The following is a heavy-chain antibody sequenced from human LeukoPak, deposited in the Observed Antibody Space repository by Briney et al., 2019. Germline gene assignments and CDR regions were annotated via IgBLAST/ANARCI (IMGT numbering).Heavy chain of an antibody. CDR1: GFTFSDYY. J-gene: IGHJ6*03. CDR3: ARGAYTMGYYYMDV. D-gene: IGHD4-11*01. Sequence: PGGSQRLSCAASGFTFSDYYMSWIRQAPGKGPEWVSYISSSGSTIYYAHSVKGRFTISRDNAKNSLYLQMNSLRAEDTAVYYCARGAYTMGYYYMDVWGKGTTVTVSS. V-gene: IGHV3-11*04. CDR2: ISSSGSTI.